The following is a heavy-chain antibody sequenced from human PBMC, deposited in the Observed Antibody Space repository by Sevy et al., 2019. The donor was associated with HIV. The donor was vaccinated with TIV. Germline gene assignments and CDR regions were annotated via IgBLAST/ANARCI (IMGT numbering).Heavy chain of an antibody. D-gene: IGHD2-8*01. V-gene: IGHV3-7*01. Sequence: GGSLRLSCVASGFSFSSYWMYWVRQAPGKGLEWVANIKEDGTEKHYVDSVKGRFAISRDNAKNSLYLEMNSLRGEDTAVYYCAMIHYTNGQDYWGQGTQVTVSS. J-gene: IGHJ4*02. CDR2: IKEDGTEK. CDR1: GFSFSSYW. CDR3: AMIHYTNGQDY.